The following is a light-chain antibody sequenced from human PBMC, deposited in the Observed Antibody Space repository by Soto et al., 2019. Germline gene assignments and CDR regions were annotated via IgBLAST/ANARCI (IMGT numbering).Light chain of an antibody. CDR1: SSDVGAYNY. CDR3: SSRTISSTVV. Sequence: QSALTQPASVSGSPGQSITISCTGTSSDVGAYNYVTWYQQHPGKAPKLMIYEVSNRPSGVSNRFSGSKSGNTASLTISGLRAEDEADYYCSSRTISSTVVFGGGTKLTVL. V-gene: IGLV2-14*01. CDR2: EVS. J-gene: IGLJ2*01.